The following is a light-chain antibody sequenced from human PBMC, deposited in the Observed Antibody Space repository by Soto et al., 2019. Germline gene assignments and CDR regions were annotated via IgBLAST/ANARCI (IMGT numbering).Light chain of an antibody. CDR2: WSS. V-gene: IGKV4-1*01. Sequence: DIVMTQSPDSLAVSLGERATINCKSSQTIVHSNTKRNCLTWYQQKPGQPPRLLLYWSSDREPGVPDRFSGSGSGTDFTLTISRLQAEDVSVYYCQQYYSIPYTFGQGTKLEIK. CDR1: QTIVHSNTKRNC. J-gene: IGKJ2*01. CDR3: QQYYSIPYT.